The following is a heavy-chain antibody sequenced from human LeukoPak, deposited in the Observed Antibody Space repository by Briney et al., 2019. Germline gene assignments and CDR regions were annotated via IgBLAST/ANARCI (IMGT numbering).Heavy chain of an antibody. CDR3: ATYDAKGYYYYYMDV. J-gene: IGHJ6*03. V-gene: IGHV4-39*01. Sequence: SETLSLTCTVSGGSISSSSYYWGWIRQPPGKGLEWIGSIYYSGSTYYNPSLKSRVTISVDTSKNQFSLKLSSVTAADTAAYYCATYDAKGYYYYYMDVWGKGTTVTVSS. CDR1: GGSISSSSYY. CDR2: IYYSGST. D-gene: IGHD3-3*01.